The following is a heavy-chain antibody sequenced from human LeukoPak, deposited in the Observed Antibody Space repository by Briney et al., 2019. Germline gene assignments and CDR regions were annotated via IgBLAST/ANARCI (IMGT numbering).Heavy chain of an antibody. Sequence: ASVKVSCKASGYTFTSYGISWVRQAPGQGLEWMGWISAYNGNTNYAQKLQGRVTMTTDTSTSTAYMELRSLRSDDTAVYYRARDRGRMEIAAAVDYWGQGTLVTVSS. V-gene: IGHV1-18*01. CDR2: ISAYNGNT. CDR3: ARDRGRMEIAAAVDY. D-gene: IGHD6-13*01. CDR1: GYTFTSYG. J-gene: IGHJ4*02.